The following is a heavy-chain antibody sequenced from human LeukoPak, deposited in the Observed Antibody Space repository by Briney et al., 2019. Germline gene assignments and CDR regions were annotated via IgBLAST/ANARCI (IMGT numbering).Heavy chain of an antibody. CDR2: INHSGST. CDR3: ARGGDGDYSNDDLDY. J-gene: IGHJ4*02. D-gene: IGHD4-11*01. CDR1: GGSFSSYY. Sequence: TLSLTCAVYGGSFSSYYWSWIRQPPGKGLEWIGEINHSGSTNYNPSLKSRVTISVDTSKNQFSLKLSSVTAADTAVYYCARGGDGDYSNDDLDYWGQGTLVTVSS. V-gene: IGHV4-34*01.